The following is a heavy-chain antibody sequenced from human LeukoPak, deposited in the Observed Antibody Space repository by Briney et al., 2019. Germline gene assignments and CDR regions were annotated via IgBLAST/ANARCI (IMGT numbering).Heavy chain of an antibody. CDR3: ARGHRSSWPRTYYFDY. Sequence: SQTLSLTCAAYGASFSGYYWSWIRQPPGNGLDWICENNHSGSTNYNPSLKSRVTIAVATSKNQFSLKLSSVTAADTAVYYCARGHRSSWPRTYYFDYWGQATLVNVYS. CDR1: GASFSGYY. V-gene: IGHV4-34*01. J-gene: IGHJ4*02. D-gene: IGHD6-13*01. CDR2: NNHSGST.